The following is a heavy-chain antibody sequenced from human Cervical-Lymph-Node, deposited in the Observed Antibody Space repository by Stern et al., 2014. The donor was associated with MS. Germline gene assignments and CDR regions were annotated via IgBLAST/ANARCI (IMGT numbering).Heavy chain of an antibody. V-gene: IGHV4-59*08. J-gene: IGHJ4*02. CDR3: AVSGTYYPDY. CDR1: GGSISSYY. CDR2: VHYSGTT. Sequence: QLQLQESGPGLVKPSETLSLTCSVSGGSISSYYWNWIRQPPGKGLEWIANVHYSGTTNYNPSLKSRVTILLDTSMNKISPKITPVTAADTAVYYCAVSGTYYPDYWGQGILVTVSS. D-gene: IGHD3-3*01.